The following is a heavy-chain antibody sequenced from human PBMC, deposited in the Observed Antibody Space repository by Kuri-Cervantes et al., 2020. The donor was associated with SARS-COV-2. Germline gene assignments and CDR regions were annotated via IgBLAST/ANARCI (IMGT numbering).Heavy chain of an antibody. CDR1: GFTFSSYG. Sequence: LSLTCAASGFTFSSYGMHWGRQVPGKGLEWVAFIRYDGSNKYYADSVKGRFTISRDNAKNSLYLQMNSLRAEDTALYYCARGDIAVDGALDYWGQGTLVTVSS. D-gene: IGHD6-19*01. CDR3: ARGDIAVDGALDY. CDR2: IRYDGSNK. V-gene: IGHV3-30*02. J-gene: IGHJ4*02.